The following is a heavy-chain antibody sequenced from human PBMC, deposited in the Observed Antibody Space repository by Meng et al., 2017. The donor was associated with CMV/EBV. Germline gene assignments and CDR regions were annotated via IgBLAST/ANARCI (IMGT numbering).Heavy chain of an antibody. CDR3: GRDINLGGLDD. D-gene: IGHD3-16*01. V-gene: IGHV3-9*01. CDR2: LHCRNGRI. Sequence: SLKISCTARGFTCSGHAIHWFRQHPGKGLEWVSGLHCRNGRIGYADSVKGRFTVTRDDAKNSIYLQMNSLRPEDTALYSCGRDINLGGLDDWGQGTLVTVSS. J-gene: IGHJ4*02. CDR1: GFTCSGHA.